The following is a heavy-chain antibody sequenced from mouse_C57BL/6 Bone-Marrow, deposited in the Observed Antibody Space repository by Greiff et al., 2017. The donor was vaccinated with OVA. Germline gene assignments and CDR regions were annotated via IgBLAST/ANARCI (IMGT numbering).Heavy chain of an antibody. V-gene: IGHV5-12*01. CDR1: GFTFSDYY. D-gene: IGHD4-1*01. Sequence: VQLKESGGGLVQPGGSLKLSCAASGFTFSDYYMYWVRQTPEKRLEWVAYISNGGGSTYYPDTVKGRFTISRDNAKNTLYLQMSRLKSEDTAMYYCARQGLTAWFAYWGQGTLVTVSA. CDR2: ISNGGGST. CDR3: ARQGLTAWFAY. J-gene: IGHJ3*01.